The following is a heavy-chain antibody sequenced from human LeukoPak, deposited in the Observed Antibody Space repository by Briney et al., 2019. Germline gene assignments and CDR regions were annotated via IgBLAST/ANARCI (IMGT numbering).Heavy chain of an antibody. V-gene: IGHV3-30*03. D-gene: IGHD1-26*01. CDR2: ISYDGSNK. CDR1: GFTFSSYG. J-gene: IGHJ4*02. CDR3: ASDSGSYWSFDY. Sequence: GRSLRLSCAASGFTFSSYGMHWVRQAPGKGLEWVAVISYDGSNKYYADSVKGRFTISRDNAKNTLYLQMNSLRAEDTAVYYCASDSGSYWSFDYWGQGTLVTVSS.